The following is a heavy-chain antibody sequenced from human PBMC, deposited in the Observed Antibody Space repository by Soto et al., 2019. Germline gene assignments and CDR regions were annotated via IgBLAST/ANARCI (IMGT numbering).Heavy chain of an antibody. CDR1: GGSSIGYY. Sequence: SETLSLTGMVSGGSSIGYYWSWIRQPPGKGLEWIGYIYYSGSTNYNPSLKSRVTISVDTSKNQFSLKLSSVTAADTAVYYCARSDGRYWGQGTLVTVSS. CDR2: IYYSGST. CDR3: ARSDGRY. V-gene: IGHV4-59*01. J-gene: IGHJ4*02.